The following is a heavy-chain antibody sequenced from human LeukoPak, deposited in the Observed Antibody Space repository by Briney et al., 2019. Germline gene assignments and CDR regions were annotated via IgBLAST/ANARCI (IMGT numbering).Heavy chain of an antibody. CDR2: IYYSGST. CDR1: GGSISSYY. CDR3: ARARDGFYDY. J-gene: IGHJ4*02. V-gene: IGHV4-59*01. Sequence: PSEILSLTCTVSGGSISSYYWSWIRQPPGKGLEWIGYIYYSGSTNYNPSLKSRVTISVDTSKNQFSLKLSSVTAADTAVYYCARARDGFYDYWGQGTLVTVSS. D-gene: IGHD5-24*01.